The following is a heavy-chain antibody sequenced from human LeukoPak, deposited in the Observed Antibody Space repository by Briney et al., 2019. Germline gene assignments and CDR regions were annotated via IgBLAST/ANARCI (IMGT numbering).Heavy chain of an antibody. Sequence: GGSLRLSCAASGFTFSSYSMNWVRQAPGKGLEWVSSISSSSYIYYADSVKGRFTISRDNAKNSLYLQMNSLRAEDTAVYYCARGDPYGDYGVPSDYWGQGTLVTVSS. J-gene: IGHJ4*02. CDR3: ARGDPYGDYGVPSDY. V-gene: IGHV3-21*01. CDR1: GFTFSSYS. D-gene: IGHD4-17*01. CDR2: ISSSSYI.